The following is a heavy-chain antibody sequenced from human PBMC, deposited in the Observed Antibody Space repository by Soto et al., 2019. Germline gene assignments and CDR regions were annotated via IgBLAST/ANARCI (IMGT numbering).Heavy chain of an antibody. D-gene: IGHD3-3*01. J-gene: IGHJ4*02. Sequence: GGSLRLSCAASGFTFSSYSMNWVRQAPGKGLEWVSYISSSSSTIYYADSVKGRFTISRDNAKNSLYLQMNSLRDEDTAVDYCARTERIFGVVTQSFDYWGQGTLVTVSS. CDR3: ARTERIFGVVTQSFDY. CDR1: GFTFSSYS. CDR2: ISSSSSTI. V-gene: IGHV3-48*02.